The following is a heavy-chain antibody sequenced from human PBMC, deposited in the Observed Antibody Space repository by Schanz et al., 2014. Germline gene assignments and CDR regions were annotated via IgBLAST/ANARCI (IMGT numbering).Heavy chain of an antibody. V-gene: IGHV1-2*02. J-gene: IGHJ4*02. Sequence: QVQLVQSGAEVRKPGASVRVSCKASGYSFAAFFIHWVRQTPGQGLEWMGWMNPNSGTTGYAQKFQGRVTMTRDTSISTAYMELSGLTSDDTAVYFCARDPYGKNSGDFDYWGQGTLVTVSS. CDR2: MNPNSGTT. D-gene: IGHD4-17*01. CDR3: ARDPYGKNSGDFDY. CDR1: GYSFAAFF.